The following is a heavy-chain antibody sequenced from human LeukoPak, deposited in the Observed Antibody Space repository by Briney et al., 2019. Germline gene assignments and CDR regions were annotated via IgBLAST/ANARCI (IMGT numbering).Heavy chain of an antibody. Sequence: ASVKVSCKAPGYTFTSYGISWVRQAPGQGLEWMGWISAYNGNTNYAQKLQGRVTMTTDTSTSTAYMELRSLRSDDTAVYYCASNQLGDYYYYGMDVWGQGTTVTVSS. V-gene: IGHV1-18*01. CDR2: ISAYNGNT. D-gene: IGHD1-14*01. CDR1: GYTFTSYG. CDR3: ASNQLGDYYYYGMDV. J-gene: IGHJ6*02.